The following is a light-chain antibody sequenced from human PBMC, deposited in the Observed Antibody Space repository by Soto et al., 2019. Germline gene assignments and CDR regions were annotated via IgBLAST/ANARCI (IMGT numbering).Light chain of an antibody. CDR3: QQRSSWPIT. CDR1: QSVSSN. J-gene: IGKJ5*01. CDR2: DAS. Sequence: EIVLTQSPGTLSVSPGERATLSCRASQSVSSNLAWYQQKPGQAPRLLIYDASNRATGIPARFSGSGSGTDFTLTISSLEPEDFAVYYCQQRSSWPITFGQGTRLEIK. V-gene: IGKV3-11*01.